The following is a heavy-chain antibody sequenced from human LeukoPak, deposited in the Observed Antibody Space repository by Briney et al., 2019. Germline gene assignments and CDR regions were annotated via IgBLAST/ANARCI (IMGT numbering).Heavy chain of an antibody. Sequence: PGGSLRLSCAASGFTFSNAWMSWVRQAPGKGLEWVGRIKSKTGGGTTDYAAPVKGRFTISRDDSKNTLYLQMNSLRTEDTAVYYCTTDPGVRLARGSWGQGTLVTVSS. J-gene: IGHJ4*02. D-gene: IGHD1-26*01. V-gene: IGHV3-15*01. CDR2: IKSKTGGGTT. CDR1: GFTFSNAW. CDR3: TTDPGVRLARGS.